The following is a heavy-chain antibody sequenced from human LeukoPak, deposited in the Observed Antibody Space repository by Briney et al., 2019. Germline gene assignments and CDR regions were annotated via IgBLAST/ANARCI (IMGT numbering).Heavy chain of an antibody. V-gene: IGHV4-59*01. J-gene: IGHJ4*02. D-gene: IGHD5-12*01. Sequence: SETLSLTCTVSGGSISSYYWSWIRQPPGKGLEWIGYIYYSGSTNYSPSLKSRVTISVDTSKNQFSLKLSSVTAADTAVYYCARAEWLRLREYYFDYWGQGTLVTVSS. CDR3: ARAEWLRLREYYFDY. CDR1: GGSISSYY. CDR2: IYYSGST.